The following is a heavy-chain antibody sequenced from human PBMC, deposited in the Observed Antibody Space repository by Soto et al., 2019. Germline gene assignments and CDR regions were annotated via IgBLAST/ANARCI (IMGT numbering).Heavy chain of an antibody. CDR3: VRDVESPGISGSWGAFDI. D-gene: IGHD1-20*01. V-gene: IGHV4-4*07. CDR1: GGSIRNYF. Sequence: QVQLQESGPGLVKPSETLSLICTVSGGSIRNYFWTWIRQPAGKGLEWIGRIYSSGNTVYNASLKSRVTMSIDMSKNQFSLKLSSMTAADTAVYYCVRDVESPGISGSWGAFDIWGQGTVSPSLQ. J-gene: IGHJ3*02. CDR2: IYSSGNT.